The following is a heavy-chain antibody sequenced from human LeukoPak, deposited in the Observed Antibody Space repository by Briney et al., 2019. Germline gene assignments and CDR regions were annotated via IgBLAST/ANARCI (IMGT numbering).Heavy chain of an antibody. CDR2: INPNSGGT. D-gene: IGHD6-6*01. J-gene: IGHJ4*02. CDR3: AREKLRYSSSSSAGY. V-gene: IGHV1-2*02. CDR1: GYTFTGYY. Sequence: GASVKVSCKASGYTFTGYYMHWVRQAPGQGLEWMGWINPNSGGTNYAQKFQGRVTMTRDTSISTAYMGLSRLRSDDTAVYYCAREKLRYSSSSSAGYWGQGTLVTVSS.